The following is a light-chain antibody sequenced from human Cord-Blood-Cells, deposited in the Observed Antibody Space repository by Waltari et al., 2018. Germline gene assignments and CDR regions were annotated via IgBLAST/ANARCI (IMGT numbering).Light chain of an antibody. CDR2: KAS. V-gene: IGKV1-5*03. CDR1: QSISSW. J-gene: IGKJ1*01. CDR3: QQYNSYSWT. Sequence: DIQMTQAPSTLSASVGDRVTITCRASQSISSWVAWYQQKPGKAPKLLFYKASSLESGVPARFSGRGSRTEFTLTISSLQPDDFATYYCQQYNSYSWTFGQGTKVEIK.